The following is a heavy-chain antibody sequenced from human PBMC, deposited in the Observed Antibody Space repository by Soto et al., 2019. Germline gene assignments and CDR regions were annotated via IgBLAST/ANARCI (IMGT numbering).Heavy chain of an antibody. Sequence: GASVKVSCKASGYTFTSYGISWVRQAPGQGLEWMGWISAYNGNTNYAQKLQGRVTMTTDTSTSTAYMELRSLRSDDTAVYYCARLACSSTSCYTHNAFDIWGQGTMVTVS. CDR3: ARLACSSTSCYTHNAFDI. D-gene: IGHD2-2*02. J-gene: IGHJ3*02. CDR2: ISAYNGNT. CDR1: GYTFTSYG. V-gene: IGHV1-18*01.